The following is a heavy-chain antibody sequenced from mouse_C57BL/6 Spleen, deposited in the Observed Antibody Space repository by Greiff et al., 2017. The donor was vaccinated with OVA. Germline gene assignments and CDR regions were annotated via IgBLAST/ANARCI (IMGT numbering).Heavy chain of an antibody. V-gene: IGHV14-3*01. CDR3: ARRGYSNFYAMDY. CDR2: IDPANGNT. D-gene: IGHD2-5*01. Sequence: EVQRVESVAELVRPGASVKLSCTASGFNIKNTYMHWVKQRPEQGLEWIGRIDPANGNTKYAPKFQGKATITADTSSNTAYLQLSSLTSEDTAIYYCARRGYSNFYAMDYWGQGTSVTVSS. J-gene: IGHJ4*01. CDR1: GFNIKNTY.